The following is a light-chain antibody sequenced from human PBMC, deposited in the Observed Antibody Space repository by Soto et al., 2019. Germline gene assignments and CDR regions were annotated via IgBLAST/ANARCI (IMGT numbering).Light chain of an antibody. CDR2: WAS. V-gene: IGKV4-1*01. Sequence: DIVMTQSPDSLAVSLGERATINCKSSQSVLYSSNNKNSLAWYQQKPGQPPKLLIYWASTRESGVPDRFSGSGSGADFTLTISSLQAEDGAVYYCQQYYSAPPVTFGPGTKVDIK. J-gene: IGKJ3*01. CDR3: QQYYSAPPVT. CDR1: QSVLYSSNNKNS.